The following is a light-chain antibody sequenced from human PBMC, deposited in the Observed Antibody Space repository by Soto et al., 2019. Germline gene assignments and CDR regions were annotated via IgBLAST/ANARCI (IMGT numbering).Light chain of an antibody. V-gene: IGLV1-40*01. CDR1: SSNIGAGYD. Sequence: QPVLTQPPSVSGAPGQRVTISCTGSSSNIGAGYDVHWYQQLPGTAPKLLMYGNSNRPSGVPDRFSGSKSGTSASLAITGLQAEDEADYYCQSYDSSLSGVLFGGGTKLTVL. J-gene: IGLJ2*01. CDR2: GNS. CDR3: QSYDSSLSGVL.